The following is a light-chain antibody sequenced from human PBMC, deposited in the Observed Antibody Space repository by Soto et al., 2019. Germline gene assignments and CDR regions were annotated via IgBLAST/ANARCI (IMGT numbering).Light chain of an antibody. CDR3: SSYTTSSTPYV. CDR2: EVS. J-gene: IGLJ1*01. CDR1: ISDIGSHNY. V-gene: IGLV2-14*01. Sequence: QSVLTQPASVSGSPGESITVSCFGSISDIGSHNYVSWYRQYPGEAPRLLIYEVSNRPSGVSNRFSGSKSGNTASLTISGLQAEDDSDYYCSSYTTSSTPYVFGTGTKVTVL.